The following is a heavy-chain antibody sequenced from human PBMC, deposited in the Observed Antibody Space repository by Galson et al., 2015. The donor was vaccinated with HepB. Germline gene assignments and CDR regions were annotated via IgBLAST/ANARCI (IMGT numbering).Heavy chain of an antibody. Sequence: SLRLSCAASGFTFNKYWMHWVRQVPGKGLVWVSRITSDGSITRYANSVKGRFTISRDNAKNMLYLQMNSLRAEDTAIYYCARDIGSARERDYWGQGTLVTVSS. V-gene: IGHV3-74*01. D-gene: IGHD6-19*01. CDR2: ITSDGSIT. CDR3: ARDIGSARERDY. J-gene: IGHJ4*02. CDR1: GFTFNKYW.